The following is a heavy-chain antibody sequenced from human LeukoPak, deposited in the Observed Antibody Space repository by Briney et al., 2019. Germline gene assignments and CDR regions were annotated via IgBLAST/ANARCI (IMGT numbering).Heavy chain of an antibody. J-gene: IGHJ3*02. CDR2: ISDNSGRT. Sequence: PGGSLRLSCAASGFPFSNFPMTWVRQAPGKGLEWVSSISDNSGRTYYADSVKGRFTTSRDNSKNTLSLQMNSLRAEDTALYYCAKYVLVTGADAFDIWGQGMMVTVSS. V-gene: IGHV3-23*01. CDR3: AKYVLVTGADAFDI. CDR1: GFPFSNFP. D-gene: IGHD2-8*02.